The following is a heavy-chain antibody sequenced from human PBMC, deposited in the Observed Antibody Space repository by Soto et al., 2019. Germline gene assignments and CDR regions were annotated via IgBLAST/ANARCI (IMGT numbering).Heavy chain of an antibody. CDR3: ASLSVVATPNYYYYYGMDV. CDR2: IIPIFGTA. Sequence: VASVKVSCKASGGTFSSHAISWVRQAPGQGLEWMGGIIPIFGTANYAQKFQGRVTITADESTSTAYMELSSLRSEDTAVYYCASLSVVATPNYYYYYGMDVWGQGTTVTVSS. D-gene: IGHD2-15*01. J-gene: IGHJ6*02. CDR1: GGTFSSHA. V-gene: IGHV1-69*13.